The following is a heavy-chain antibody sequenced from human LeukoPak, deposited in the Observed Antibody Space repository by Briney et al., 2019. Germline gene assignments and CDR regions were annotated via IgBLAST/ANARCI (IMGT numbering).Heavy chain of an antibody. Sequence: PSETLSLTCTVSGGSISSGSYYWSWIRQPAGKGLEWIGRIYTSGSTNYNPSLKSRVTISVDTSKNQFSLKLSSVTAADTAVYYCARALYDLWSGDTTSSPWYFDLWGRGTLVTVSS. CDR1: GGSISSGSYY. V-gene: IGHV4-61*02. D-gene: IGHD3-3*01. CDR2: IYTSGST. CDR3: ARALYDLWSGDTTSSPWYFDL. J-gene: IGHJ2*01.